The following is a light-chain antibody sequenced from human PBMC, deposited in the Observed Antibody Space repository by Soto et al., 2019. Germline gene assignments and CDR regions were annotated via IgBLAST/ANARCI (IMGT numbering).Light chain of an antibody. CDR3: LQLNTYPWT. CDR2: AAS. V-gene: IGKV1-17*01. J-gene: IGKJ1*01. CDR1: QVITND. Sequence: IPMTQSPSSLSASVGDRLSITCRASQVITNDLGWYQQKPGKAPKRLIYAASTLQSGVPSRFSGSGSGTEFTLTISILQPEDVATYYCLQLNTYPWTFGQGTKVEIK.